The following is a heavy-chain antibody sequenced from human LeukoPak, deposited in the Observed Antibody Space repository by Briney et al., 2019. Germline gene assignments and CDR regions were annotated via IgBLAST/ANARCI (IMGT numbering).Heavy chain of an antibody. CDR2: INSDGSPT. CDR1: GFTLSSYW. D-gene: IGHD3-3*01. V-gene: IGHV3-74*01. CDR3: ARESRANYDFRSGYHFDY. Sequence: GGSLRLSCAASGFTLSSYWMHWVRQAPGKGLVWVSRINSDGSPTIYADSVKGRFTISRATAKNTLYLQMNRLRAEDTAMYYCARESRANYDFRSGYHFDYWGEGSLVSVSS. J-gene: IGHJ4*02.